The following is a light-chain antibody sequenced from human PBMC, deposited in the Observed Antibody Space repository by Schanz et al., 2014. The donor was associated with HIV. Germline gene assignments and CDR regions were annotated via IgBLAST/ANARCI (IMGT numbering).Light chain of an antibody. Sequence: QSALTQPASVSGSPGQSITVSCTGTRSDVGAYNYVSWYRQHPGKAPKLMIYDVSNRPSGVSNRFSGSKSGDTASLTISGLQAEDEADYYCISYTSRSTYVFGTGTKLTVL. V-gene: IGLV2-14*01. CDR1: RSDVGAYNY. CDR3: ISYTSRSTYV. CDR2: DVS. J-gene: IGLJ1*01.